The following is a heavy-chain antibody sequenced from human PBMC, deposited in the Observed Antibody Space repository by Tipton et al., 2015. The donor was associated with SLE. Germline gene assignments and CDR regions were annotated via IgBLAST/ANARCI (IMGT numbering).Heavy chain of an antibody. CDR2: INHSGST. Sequence: LRLSCAVYGGSFSGYYWSWIRQPQGKGLEWIGEINHSGSTNYNPSLKSRVTISVDTSKNQFSLKLTSVTAADTAVYYCAVRDFWSPKGAFDIWGQGTMVTVSS. CDR1: GGSFSGYY. CDR3: AVRDFWSPKGAFDI. D-gene: IGHD3-3*01. J-gene: IGHJ3*02. V-gene: IGHV4-34*01.